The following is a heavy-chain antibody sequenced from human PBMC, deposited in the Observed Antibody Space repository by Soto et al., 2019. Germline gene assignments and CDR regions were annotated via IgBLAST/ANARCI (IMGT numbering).Heavy chain of an antibody. Sequence: EVQLLESGGGLVQPGGSLRLSCAASGFTFSSYAMRWVRQAPGKGLEWVSAISGSGGSTYYADSVKGRFTISRDNSKKTLYLQMNSLRAEDTDVYYCASRGSGSYYDYWGQGTLVTVSS. CDR3: ASRGSGSYYDY. J-gene: IGHJ4*02. CDR1: GFTFSSYA. V-gene: IGHV3-23*01. D-gene: IGHD1-26*01. CDR2: ISGSGGST.